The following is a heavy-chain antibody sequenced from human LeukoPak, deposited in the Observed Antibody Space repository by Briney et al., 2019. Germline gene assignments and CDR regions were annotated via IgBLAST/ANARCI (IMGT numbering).Heavy chain of an antibody. Sequence: SGTLSLTCAVSGGSISSSNWWSWVRQSPGKGLEWIGEIYHSGSTNYNPSLKSRVTISVDKSKNQFSLKLSSVTAADTAVYYCARDPVFLQYYYDSSGYFDPWGQGTLVTVSS. CDR2: IYHSGST. D-gene: IGHD3-22*01. V-gene: IGHV4-4*02. CDR3: ARDPVFLQYYYDSSGYFDP. J-gene: IGHJ5*02. CDR1: GGSISSSNW.